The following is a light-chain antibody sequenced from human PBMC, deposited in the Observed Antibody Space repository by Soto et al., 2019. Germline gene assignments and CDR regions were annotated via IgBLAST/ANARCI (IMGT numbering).Light chain of an antibody. J-gene: IGKJ4*01. CDR1: QSIINR. Sequence: DIQMTHSPSTLSASVLYIVTITFRSSQSIINRLDLYQQTPGKPPKLLISDASSLQSGFPSSFSFIGSVTDFPLTISSLQADDFATYYRQNYHSHPGNFGGGTKVDIK. CDR3: QNYHSHPGN. CDR2: DAS. V-gene: IGKV1-5*01.